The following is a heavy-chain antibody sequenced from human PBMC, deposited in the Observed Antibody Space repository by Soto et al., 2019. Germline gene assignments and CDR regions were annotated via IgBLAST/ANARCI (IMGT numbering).Heavy chain of an antibody. CDR2: IYYSGST. J-gene: IGHJ6*03. V-gene: IGHV4-39*01. CDR1: GGSISSSSYY. CDR3: ARRDNRRGAGILVGYMDV. Sequence: SETLSLTCTVSGGSISSSSYYWGWIRQPPGKGLEWIGSIYYSGSTYYNPSLKSRVTISVDTSKNQFSLKLSSVTAADTAVYYCARRDNRRGAGILVGYMDVWGKGTTGTVAS. D-gene: IGHD1-26*01.